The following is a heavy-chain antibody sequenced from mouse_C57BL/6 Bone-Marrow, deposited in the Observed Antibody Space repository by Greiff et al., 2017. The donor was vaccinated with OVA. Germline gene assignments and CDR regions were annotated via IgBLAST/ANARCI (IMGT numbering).Heavy chain of an antibody. CDR3: ARRGCYGSFPL. D-gene: IGHD1-1*01. J-gene: IGHJ2*01. CDR1: GYTFTSYG. CDR2: IYPRSGNT. V-gene: IGHV1-81*01. Sequence: QVTLKVSGAELARPGASVKLSCKASGYTFTSYGISWVKQRTGQGLEWIGEIYPRSGNTYYNEKFKGKATLTADKSSSTAYMELRSLTSEDSAVYFCARRGCYGSFPLWGQGTTLTVSS.